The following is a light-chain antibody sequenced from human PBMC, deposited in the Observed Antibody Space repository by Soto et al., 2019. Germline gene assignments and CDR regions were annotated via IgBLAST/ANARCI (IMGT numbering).Light chain of an antibody. J-gene: IGKJ4*01. CDR2: DAS. Sequence: EIVLTQSPVTLSLSPGERATLSCRASQSINNYLAWYQQKPGQPPRLLIYDASNRATAIPVRFSGSGFGTDFTLTISSLEPEDSAVYYCQYRGIWPPGATFGGGTKVEIK. V-gene: IGKV3-11*01. CDR1: QSINNY. CDR3: QYRGIWPPGAT.